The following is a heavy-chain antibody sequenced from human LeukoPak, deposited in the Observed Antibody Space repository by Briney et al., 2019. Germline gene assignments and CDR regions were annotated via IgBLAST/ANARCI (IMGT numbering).Heavy chain of an antibody. Sequence: GESLRISCKGSGYTFTNYWIGWVRQMPGEGLEWMGRIDPSDSYTNYSPSFRGHVTISADKSISTAYLQWSTLQASDTAIYYCARRGMGYSGYDGYWYFDLWGRGTLVTVSS. D-gene: IGHD5-12*01. CDR1: GYTFTNYW. CDR2: IDPSDSYT. V-gene: IGHV5-10-1*01. CDR3: ARRGMGYSGYDGYWYFDL. J-gene: IGHJ2*01.